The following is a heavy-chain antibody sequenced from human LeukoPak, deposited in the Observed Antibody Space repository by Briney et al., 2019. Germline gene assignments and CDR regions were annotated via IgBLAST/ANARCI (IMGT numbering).Heavy chain of an antibody. V-gene: IGHV3-7*01. D-gene: IGHD2-8*01. J-gene: IGHJ4*02. CDR1: GFTFSSSW. Sequence: GGSLRLSCAASGFTFSSSWMAWVRQAPGKGLEWVANIKRDGSTKHSVDSVTGRFTISRDNAKNSLYLQMNSLRAEDTAVYYCARGTDGNLDHWGQGTLVTVSS. CDR2: IKRDGSTK. CDR3: ARGTDGNLDH.